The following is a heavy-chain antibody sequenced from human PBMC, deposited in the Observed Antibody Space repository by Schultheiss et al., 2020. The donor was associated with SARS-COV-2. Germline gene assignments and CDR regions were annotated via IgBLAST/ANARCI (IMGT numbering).Heavy chain of an antibody. V-gene: IGHV4-4*02. Sequence: SETLSLTCAVSGGSISSSNWWSWVRQPPGKGLEWIGEIYHSGSTYYNPSLKSRVTMSVDTSKNQFSLKLSSVTAADTAVYYCARNVGATRIMDYWGQGTLVTVSS. CDR1: GGSISSSNW. D-gene: IGHD1-26*01. CDR2: IYHSGST. J-gene: IGHJ4*02. CDR3: ARNVGATRIMDY.